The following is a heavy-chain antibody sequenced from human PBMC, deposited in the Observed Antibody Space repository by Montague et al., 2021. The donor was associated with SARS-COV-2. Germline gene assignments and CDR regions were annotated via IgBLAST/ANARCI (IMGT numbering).Heavy chain of an antibody. CDR2: VNHRGST. CDR3: ERGQVVGGINGDLNY. D-gene: IGHD2-15*01. V-gene: IGHV4-34*01. Sequence: SETLSLTCGVDGGSFSFYYWSWIRQPPGTGLEWVGEVNHRGSTNNNPSLKPRVPISIDTAKNQFPLKLSSVTAADTAVYYCERGQVVGGINGDLNYWGQGTLVTVSS. CDR1: GGSFSFYY. J-gene: IGHJ4*02.